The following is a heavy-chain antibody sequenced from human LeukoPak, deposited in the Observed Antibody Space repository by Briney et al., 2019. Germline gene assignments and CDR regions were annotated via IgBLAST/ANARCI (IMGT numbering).Heavy chain of an antibody. Sequence: ASVKVSCKASGYTFTGYYMHWVRQAPGQGLEWMGWINPNSGGTNYAQKFQGRVTMTRDTSISTAYMELSRLRSDDTAVYYCARVEIEILTGYYCFDYWGQGTLVTVSS. J-gene: IGHJ4*02. D-gene: IGHD3-9*01. V-gene: IGHV1-2*02. CDR1: GYTFTGYY. CDR2: INPNSGGT. CDR3: ARVEIEILTGYYCFDY.